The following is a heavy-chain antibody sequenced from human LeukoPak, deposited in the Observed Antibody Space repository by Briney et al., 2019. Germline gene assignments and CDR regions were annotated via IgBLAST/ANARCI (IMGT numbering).Heavy chain of an antibody. V-gene: IGHV4-39*01. CDR1: GGSISSSSYY. CDR3: AEYDSSGYYYVR. CDR2: IYYGGST. J-gene: IGHJ4*02. Sequence: PSETLSLTCTVSGGSISSSSYYWGWIRQPPGKGLEWIGSIYYGGSTYYNPSLKSRVTISVDTSKNQFSLKLSSVTAADTAVYYCAEYDSSGYYYVRWGQGTLVTVSS. D-gene: IGHD3-22*01.